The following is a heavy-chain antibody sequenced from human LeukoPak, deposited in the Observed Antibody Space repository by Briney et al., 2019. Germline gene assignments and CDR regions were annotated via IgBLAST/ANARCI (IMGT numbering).Heavy chain of an antibody. V-gene: IGHV3-9*01. D-gene: IGHD6-13*01. CDR2: ISWNSGSI. CDR3: AKDIAAAHYYYMDV. J-gene: IGHJ6*03. CDR1: GFTFDDYA. Sequence: GGSLRLSCAASGFTFDDYAMHWVRQAPGKGLEWVSGISWNSGSISYADSVKGRFTISRDNAKNSLYLQMNSLRAEDTALYYCAKDIAAAHYYYMDVWGKGTTVTVSS.